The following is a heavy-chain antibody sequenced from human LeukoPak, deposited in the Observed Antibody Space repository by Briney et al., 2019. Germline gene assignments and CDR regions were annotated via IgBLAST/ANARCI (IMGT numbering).Heavy chain of an antibody. CDR2: IYYSGST. Sequence: SETLSLTCTVSGDSFSSVTDYWAWIRQPPGKGLEWIGYIYYSGSTNYNPSLNSRVTISVDTSKNQFSLELNSVTAADTAVYYCARETRQYQPVGYYYYYYMDVWGKGTTVTVSS. CDR3: ARETRQYQPVGYYYYYYMDV. D-gene: IGHD2-2*01. V-gene: IGHV4-61*01. J-gene: IGHJ6*03. CDR1: GDSFSSVTDY.